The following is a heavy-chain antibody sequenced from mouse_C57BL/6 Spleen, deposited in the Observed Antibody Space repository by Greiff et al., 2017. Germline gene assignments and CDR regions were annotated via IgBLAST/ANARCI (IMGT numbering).Heavy chain of an antibody. CDR3: ARKRGDSSGPWFAY. CDR1: GYTFTDYN. J-gene: IGHJ3*01. CDR2: INPNNGGT. D-gene: IGHD3-2*02. V-gene: IGHV1-18*01. Sequence: EVQLQQSGPELVKPGASVKIPCKASGYTFTDYNMDWVKQSHGKSLEWIGDINPNNGGTIYNQKFKGKATLTVDKSSSTAYMELRSLTSEDTAVYYCARKRGDSSGPWFAYWGQGTLVTVSA.